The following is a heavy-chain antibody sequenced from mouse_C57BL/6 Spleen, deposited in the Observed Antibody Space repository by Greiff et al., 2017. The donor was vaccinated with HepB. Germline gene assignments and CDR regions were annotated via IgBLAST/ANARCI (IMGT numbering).Heavy chain of an antibody. V-gene: IGHV5-9*01. CDR2: ISGGGGNT. Sequence: EVMLVESGGGLVKPGGSLKLSCAASGFTFSSYTMSWVRQTPEKRLEWVATISGGGGNTYYPDSVKGRFTISRDNAKNTLYLQMSSLRSEDTALYYCARHNYYGGGFAYWGQGTLVTVSA. J-gene: IGHJ3*01. CDR3: ARHNYYGGGFAY. CDR1: GFTFSSYT. D-gene: IGHD1-1*01.